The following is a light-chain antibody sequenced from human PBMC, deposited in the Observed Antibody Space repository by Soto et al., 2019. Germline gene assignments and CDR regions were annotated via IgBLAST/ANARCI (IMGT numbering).Light chain of an antibody. Sequence: QSALTQPRSVSGSPGQSVTISCTGTSRDVGGYNSVSWYQQHPGKAPKLMIYDGSQRPSGVPDRFSGSKSGNTASLVISGLQPEDEADYFCCSYAGTYSYVFGTGTKGTVL. CDR1: SRDVGGYNS. CDR3: CSYAGTYSYV. CDR2: DGS. V-gene: IGLV2-11*01. J-gene: IGLJ1*01.